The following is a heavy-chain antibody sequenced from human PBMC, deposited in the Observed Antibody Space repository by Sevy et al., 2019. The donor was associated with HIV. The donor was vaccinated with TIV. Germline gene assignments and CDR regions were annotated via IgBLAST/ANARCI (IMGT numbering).Heavy chain of an antibody. CDR1: GASISNSNYY. V-gene: IGHV4-39*01. CDR2: VYYSGST. CDR3: ARCRLGWYYFDS. J-gene: IGHJ4*02. Sequence: SETLSLTCTVAGASISNSNYYWGWIRQPPGKGLEWIANVYYSGSTYYNPSLEIRVTISVDTSKNQISLKLRSVTASDTAVYYCARCRLGWYYFDSWGQGTLVTDSS. D-gene: IGHD3-16*01.